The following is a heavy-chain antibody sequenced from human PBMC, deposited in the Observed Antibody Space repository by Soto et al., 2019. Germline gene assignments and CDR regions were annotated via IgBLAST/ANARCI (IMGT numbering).Heavy chain of an antibody. Sequence: SETLSLTCTVSGGSISSYYWSWIRQPPGKGLEWIGYIYYNGSTNYNPSLKSRVTISVDTSKNQFSLKLSSVTAADTAVYYCARTYYDILTGLPPPYFDSWGQGTLVTVSS. V-gene: IGHV4-59*01. CDR2: IYYNGST. J-gene: IGHJ4*02. CDR3: ARTYYDILTGLPPPYFDS. CDR1: GGSISSYY. D-gene: IGHD3-9*01.